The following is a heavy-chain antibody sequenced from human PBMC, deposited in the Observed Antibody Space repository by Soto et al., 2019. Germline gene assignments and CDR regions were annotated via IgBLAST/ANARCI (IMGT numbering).Heavy chain of an antibody. Sequence: EVQVLESGGGLVQPGGSLRLSCVASGFTFSTYAMNWVRQAPGKGLEWVSGISGSGRDRYYADSVRGRFTISRDNSNNTLNLQMDSLRAEDTAIYYCTKTPRSYYYYMDVWDKGTTVTVSS. CDR1: GFTFSTYA. D-gene: IGHD3-10*01. CDR2: ISGSGRDR. V-gene: IGHV3-23*01. CDR3: TKTPRSYYYYMDV. J-gene: IGHJ6*03.